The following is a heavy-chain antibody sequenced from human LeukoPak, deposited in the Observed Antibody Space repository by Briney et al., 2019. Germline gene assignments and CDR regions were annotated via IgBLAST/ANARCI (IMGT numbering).Heavy chain of an antibody. Sequence: PSETLSLTCAVYGGSFSGYYWSWIRQPPGKGLEWIGEINHSGSTNYNPSLKSRVTISVDTSKNQFSLKLSSVTAADTAVYYCARVNYYGSGFDYWGQGTLVTVSS. CDR1: GGSFSGYY. V-gene: IGHV4-34*01. CDR3: ARVNYYGSGFDY. CDR2: INHSGST. D-gene: IGHD3-10*01. J-gene: IGHJ4*02.